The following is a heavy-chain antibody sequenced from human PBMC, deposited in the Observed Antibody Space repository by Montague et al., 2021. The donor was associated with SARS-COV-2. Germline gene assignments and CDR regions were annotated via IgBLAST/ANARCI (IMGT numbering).Heavy chain of an antibody. Sequence: SETLSLTCTVSGGSISSSSYCWGWIRQLPGKGLEWIGSIYYSGSTYYNPSLKSRVTISVDTSKNQLSLKLSSVTAADTAVYYCATYYDILTGYYIDAFDIWGQGTMVTVSS. J-gene: IGHJ3*02. CDR3: ATYYDILTGYYIDAFDI. D-gene: IGHD3-9*01. CDR1: GGSISSSSYC. CDR2: IYYSGST. V-gene: IGHV4-39*01.